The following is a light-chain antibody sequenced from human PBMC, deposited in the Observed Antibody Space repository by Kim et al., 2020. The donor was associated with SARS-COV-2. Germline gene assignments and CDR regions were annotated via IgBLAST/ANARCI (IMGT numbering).Light chain of an antibody. CDR3: QQYHKWPGIT. Sequence: PGEIATRTCRASQSVGIRLAWYQQKPGQAARLLIDDASTRETGSPGRFSGSGSGTEFTLTIGSLQSEDFALYYCQQYHKWPGITFGQGTRLEIK. CDR2: DAS. V-gene: IGKV3-15*01. CDR1: QSVGIR. J-gene: IGKJ5*01.